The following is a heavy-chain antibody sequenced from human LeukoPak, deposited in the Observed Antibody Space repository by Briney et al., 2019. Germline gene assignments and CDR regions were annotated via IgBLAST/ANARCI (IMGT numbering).Heavy chain of an antibody. CDR1: GFTFDDYA. J-gene: IGHJ4*02. D-gene: IGHD3-22*01. Sequence: GGSLRLSCAASGFTFDDYAIHWVRQAPGKGLEWVSLISWDGGSTYYADSVKGRFTISRDNSKNSLYLQMNSLRAEDTALYYCAKEGSSGYYDYWGQGTLVTASS. CDR3: AKEGSSGYYDY. CDR2: ISWDGGST. V-gene: IGHV3-43D*04.